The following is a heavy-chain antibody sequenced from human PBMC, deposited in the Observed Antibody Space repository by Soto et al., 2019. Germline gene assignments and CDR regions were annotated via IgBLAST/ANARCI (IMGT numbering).Heavy chain of an antibody. J-gene: IGHJ4*02. CDR3: ARSRSGAVADSFDF. Sequence: GGSLRLSCAASGFTFSRYAIHWVRQAPGKGLEWVAVISRDGTNKYYADSVKGRFTISRDNSRNTLYLQMNSLRHEDAAVYYCARSRSGAVADSFDFWGQGTPVTVSS. CDR2: ISRDGTNK. CDR1: GFTFSRYA. D-gene: IGHD3-10*01. V-gene: IGHV3-30*04.